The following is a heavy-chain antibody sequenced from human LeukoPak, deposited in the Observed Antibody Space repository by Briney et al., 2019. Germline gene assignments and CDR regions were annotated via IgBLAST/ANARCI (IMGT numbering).Heavy chain of an antibody. V-gene: IGHV4-4*07. Sequence: PSETLSLTCTASGGSISNYYWSRIRQPAGMGLEWIGRIYASGSTNYNPSLKSRVTMSVDTSNNQFSLNLSSVTAADTAVYYCARTSARGAQFDYWGQGTLVTVSS. CDR2: IYASGST. CDR1: GGSISNYY. J-gene: IGHJ4*02. D-gene: IGHD3-10*01. CDR3: ARTSARGAQFDY.